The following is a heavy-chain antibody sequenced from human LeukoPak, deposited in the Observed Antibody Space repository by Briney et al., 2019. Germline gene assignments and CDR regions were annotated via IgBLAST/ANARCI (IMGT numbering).Heavy chain of an antibody. J-gene: IGHJ3*02. V-gene: IGHV4-61*02. Sequence: SQTLSLTCTVSGGSISSGSYYWSWIRQPAGKGLEWIGRIYTSGSTNYNPSLKSRVTISVDTSKNQFSLKLSSVTAADTAVYYCARGSTAILYYYDSSASDAFDIWGQGTMVTVSS. CDR3: ARGSTAILYYYDSSASDAFDI. CDR2: IYTSGST. CDR1: GGSISSGSYY. D-gene: IGHD3-22*01.